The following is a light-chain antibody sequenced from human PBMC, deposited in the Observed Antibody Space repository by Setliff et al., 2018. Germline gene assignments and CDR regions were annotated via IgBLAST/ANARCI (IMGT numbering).Light chain of an antibody. CDR2: DVS. CDR3: CSFTSSSTLPYV. Sequence: QSALTQPASVSGSPGQSVTISCTGTNNDVGAYNYVSWYQQHPGKVPRLMIYDVSNRPSGVSNRFSGSKIGNTASLTISGLQTEDEADYYFCSFTSSSTLPYVFGTGTKVTVL. J-gene: IGLJ1*01. CDR1: NNDVGAYNY. V-gene: IGLV2-14*03.